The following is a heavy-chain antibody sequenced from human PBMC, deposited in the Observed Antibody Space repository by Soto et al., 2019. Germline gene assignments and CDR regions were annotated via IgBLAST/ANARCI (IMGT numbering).Heavy chain of an antibody. Sequence: GGSLRLSCAASGFTFSSYGMHWVRQAPGKGLEWVAVISYDGSNKYFADSVKGRFTISRDNSNDMLYLQMNGLRGGDTAVYYCAKNKRYCTSTTCPPYYGMDVWGQGPTVTVSS. V-gene: IGHV3-30*18. D-gene: IGHD2-2*01. CDR3: AKNKRYCTSTTCPPYYGMDV. CDR2: ISYDGSNK. J-gene: IGHJ6*02. CDR1: GFTFSSYG.